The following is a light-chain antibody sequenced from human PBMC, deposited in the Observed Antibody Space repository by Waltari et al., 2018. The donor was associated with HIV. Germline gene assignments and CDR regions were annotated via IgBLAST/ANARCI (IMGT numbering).Light chain of an antibody. CDR3: QSADSSGTYAV. V-gene: IGLV3-25*03. CDR2: KDS. CDR1: ILPTQC. J-gene: IGLJ7*01. Sequence: SYELTQPPSLSVSPGQTARITFSGDILPTQCASWYQQKPGHAPVVVIYKDSERPSGIPERFSGSSSGTTVTLTISGVQAEDEADYYCQSADSSGTYAVFGGGTQLTVL.